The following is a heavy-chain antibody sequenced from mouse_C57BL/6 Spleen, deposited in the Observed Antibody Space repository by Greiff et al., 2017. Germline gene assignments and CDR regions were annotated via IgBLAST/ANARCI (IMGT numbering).Heavy chain of an antibody. D-gene: IGHD2-1*01. J-gene: IGHJ1*03. CDR3: ARNGNYDWYFDV. CDR1: GYSFTGYY. CDR2: INPSTGGT. Sequence: VQLQQSGPELVKPGASVKISCKASGYSFTGYYMNWVKQSPEKSLEWIGEINPSTGGTTYNQKFKAKAPLTVDKSSSTAYMQLKSLTSEDSAVYYCARNGNYDWYFDVWGTGTTVTVSS. V-gene: IGHV1-42*01.